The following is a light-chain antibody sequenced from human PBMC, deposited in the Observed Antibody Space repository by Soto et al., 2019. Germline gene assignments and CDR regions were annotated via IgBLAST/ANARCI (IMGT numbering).Light chain of an antibody. CDR1: NIGSKT. Sequence: SYELTQPPSVSVAPGQTATITCGGDNIGSKTVHWYQQRPGQAPVLVVFDASDRPSGIPERFSASNSGNTATLTFSRVEAGDEADYYCQVWDTTSDHPVVFGGGTKLTVL. CDR2: DAS. V-gene: IGLV3-21*02. J-gene: IGLJ2*01. CDR3: QVWDTTSDHPVV.